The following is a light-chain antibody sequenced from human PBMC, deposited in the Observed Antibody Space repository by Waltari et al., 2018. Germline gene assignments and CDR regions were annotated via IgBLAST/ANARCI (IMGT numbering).Light chain of an antibody. CDR1: NIGSYG. Sequence: SFVLTQPPSVSLAPGKTARITCCGNNIGSYGVHWYQQRPGQAPVLDSHYDRERPAGIPERLSGSKSGNTATLTIRRVEAGDEADYYCQVWDTAQGVFGGGTKLTVL. CDR3: QVWDTAQGV. V-gene: IGLV3-21*01. J-gene: IGLJ3*02. CDR2: YDR.